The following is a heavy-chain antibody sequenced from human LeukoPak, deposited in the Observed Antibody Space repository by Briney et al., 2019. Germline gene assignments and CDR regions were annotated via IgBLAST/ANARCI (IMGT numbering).Heavy chain of an antibody. Sequence: GGSLRLSCAASGFTFSGSAVHWVRQASGKGLEWVGRIRTKGNSYATAYVASVKGRFTISRDDSKNTAYLQMNSLKTEDTAVYYCTPEGRIGDPSFSFDYWGRGTLVTVSS. CDR3: TPEGRIGDPSFSFDY. CDR1: GFTFSGSA. D-gene: IGHD2-21*02. J-gene: IGHJ4*02. CDR2: IRTKGNSYAT. V-gene: IGHV3-73*01.